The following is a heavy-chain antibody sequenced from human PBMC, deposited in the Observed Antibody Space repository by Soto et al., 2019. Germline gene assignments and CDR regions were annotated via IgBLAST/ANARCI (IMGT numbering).Heavy chain of an antibody. CDR3: ARTAWHFFDY. D-gene: IGHD3-3*02. CDR2: IYYSGST. V-gene: IGHV4-31*03. Sequence: PSETLSLTCTVSGGSINIGGYYWSWIRQHPGKGLEWIGYIYYSGSTFYNPSLKSRVTISFDTSKNQFSLKLNSVTAADTAVYYCARTAWHFFDYWGQGTLVTV. CDR1: GGSINIGGYY. J-gene: IGHJ4*02.